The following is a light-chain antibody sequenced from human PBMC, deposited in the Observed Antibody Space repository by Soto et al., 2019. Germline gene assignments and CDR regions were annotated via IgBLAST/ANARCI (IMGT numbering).Light chain of an antibody. CDR2: AAS. CDR1: QAISSW. CDR3: XXXXXXXXX. V-gene: IGKV1D-12*01. Sequence: DIQMTPSPSSVSASVGDRITITCRASQAISSWLAWYQQKPGKAPKLLIYAASSLQSGVPSRFSGSGSRTHFTLTXSSLQPEDFATXXXXXXXXXXXXFXQGTRLQIK. J-gene: IGKJ5*01.